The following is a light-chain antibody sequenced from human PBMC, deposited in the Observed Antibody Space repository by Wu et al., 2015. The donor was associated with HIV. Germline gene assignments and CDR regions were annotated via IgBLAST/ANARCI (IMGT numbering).Light chain of an antibody. Sequence: EIVLTQSPATLSLSPGERATLSCRASQSVSSYLAWYQQKPGQAPRLLIYDASNRATGIPARFSGSGSGTDFTLTISSLEPEDFAVYYCQQRSNWPWPTFGQGTRLEIK. CDR1: QSVSSY. CDR3: QQRSNWPWPT. CDR2: DAS. V-gene: IGKV3-11*01. J-gene: IGKJ5*01.